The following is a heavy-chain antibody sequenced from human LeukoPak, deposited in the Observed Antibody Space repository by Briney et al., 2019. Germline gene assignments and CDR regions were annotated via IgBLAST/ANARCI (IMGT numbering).Heavy chain of an antibody. J-gene: IGHJ4*02. CDR3: ARSELLWFGGVNSGFDY. CDR1: GGSVNSGTYY. V-gene: IGHV4-39*07. Sequence: SETLSLTCTVSGGSVNSGTYYWSWIRQPPGKGLEWIGNIYYSGSAYYNPSLKSRVTISLDPSKNQFSLKLSSVTAADTAVYYCARSELLWFGGVNSGFDYWGQGTLVTVSS. D-gene: IGHD3-10*01. CDR2: IYYSGSA.